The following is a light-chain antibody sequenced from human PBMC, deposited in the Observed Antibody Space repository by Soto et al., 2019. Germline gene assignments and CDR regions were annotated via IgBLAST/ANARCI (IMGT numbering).Light chain of an antibody. CDR2: KAS. J-gene: IGKJ4*01. CDR1: QSISSW. CDR3: QQCNSYWLT. V-gene: IGKV1-5*03. Sequence: DIQMTQSPSTLSASVGDRVTITCRASQSISSWLAWYQQKPGKAPKLLIYKASSLESGVPSRFSGSGSATEFTLTISSLQPDDVATYYCQQCNSYWLTFGGGTKVEIK.